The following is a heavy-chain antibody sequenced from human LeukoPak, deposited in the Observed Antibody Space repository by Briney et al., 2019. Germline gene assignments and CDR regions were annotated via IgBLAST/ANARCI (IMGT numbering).Heavy chain of an antibody. D-gene: IGHD1-20*01. CDR1: GGTFSSYA. CDR2: IIPIFGTA. Sequence: SVKVSCKASGGTFSSYAISWARQAPGQGLEWKGGIIPIFGTANYAQKFQGRVTITTDESTSTAYMELSSLRSEDTAVYYCARGRGNWNDGADYWGQGTLVTVSS. V-gene: IGHV1-69*05. CDR3: ARGRGNWNDGADY. J-gene: IGHJ4*02.